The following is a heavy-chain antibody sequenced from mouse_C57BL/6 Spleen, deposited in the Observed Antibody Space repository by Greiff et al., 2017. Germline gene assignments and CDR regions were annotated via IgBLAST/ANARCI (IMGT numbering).Heavy chain of an antibody. Sequence: QVQLQQPGAELVKPGASVKLSCKASGYTFTSYWMHWVKQRPGQGLEWIGMIHPNSGSTNYHEKFKSKATLTVDKSSSTAYMQLSSLTAEDAAVYYGARGGDVGGYWGQGTTLTVSS. V-gene: IGHV1-64*01. CDR2: IHPNSGST. D-gene: IGHD3-3*01. J-gene: IGHJ2*01. CDR1: GYTFTSYW. CDR3: ARGGDVGGY.